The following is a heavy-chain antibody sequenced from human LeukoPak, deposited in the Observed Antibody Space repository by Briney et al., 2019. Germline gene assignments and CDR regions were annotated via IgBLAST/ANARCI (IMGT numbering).Heavy chain of an antibody. D-gene: IGHD1-26*01. V-gene: IGHV3-21*01. CDR2: ISSSSSYI. J-gene: IGHJ6*04. CDR1: GFPFSSYR. Sequence: GGSLRLPFQPSGFPFSSYRLTWFGQVQGKGREGASSISSSSSYIYYADSVKGRFTISRDNAKNSLYLQMNSLRAEDTAVYYCARGLGIRILLDVWGKGTTVTVSS. CDR3: ARGLGIRILLDV.